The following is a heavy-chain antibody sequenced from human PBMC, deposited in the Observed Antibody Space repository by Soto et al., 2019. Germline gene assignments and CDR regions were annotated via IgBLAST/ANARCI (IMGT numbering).Heavy chain of an antibody. CDR3: AGSRRGEVADSFDF. V-gene: IGHV3-30*04. Sequence: GGSLRLSCASSVFSFSRYAMHWVRQAPGKGLEWVAVISKAGGHQYYLDSVKGRFTISRDNSKNILYLEMNSLRDEDTAVYYCAGSRRGEVADSFDFWGQGTMVTVSS. CDR2: ISKAGGHQ. J-gene: IGHJ4*02. D-gene: IGHD2-21*01. CDR1: VFSFSRYA.